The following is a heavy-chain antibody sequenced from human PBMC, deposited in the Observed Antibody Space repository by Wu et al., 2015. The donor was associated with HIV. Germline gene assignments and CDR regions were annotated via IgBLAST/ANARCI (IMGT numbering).Heavy chain of an antibody. CDR3: ARVGAGWLQFNALDY. J-gene: IGHJ4*02. CDR2: FIPIFGTR. V-gene: IGHV1-69*12. CDR1: GGTFSNFG. Sequence: QVQLVQSGAEVRKPGSSVKVSCTASGGTFSNFGISWVRQAPGQGLEWMGGFIPIFGTRRYAQKFQGRITITADESTSTAYMELSSLRSEDTAVYYCARVGAGWLQFNALDYWGQGTLVTVSS. D-gene: IGHD5-24*01.